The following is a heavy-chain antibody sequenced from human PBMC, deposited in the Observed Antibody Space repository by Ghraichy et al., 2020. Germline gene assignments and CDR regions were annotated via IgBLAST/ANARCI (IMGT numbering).Heavy chain of an antibody. V-gene: IGHV1-69*13. J-gene: IGHJ4*02. CDR3: ARDASRYSSGWYGFDY. Sequence: SVKVSCKASGGTFSSYAISWVRQAPGQGLEWMGGIIPIFGTANYAQKFQGRVTITADESTSTAYMELSSLRSEDTAVYYCARDASRYSSGWYGFDYWGQGTLVTVSS. CDR1: GGTFSSYA. CDR2: IIPIFGTA. D-gene: IGHD6-19*01.